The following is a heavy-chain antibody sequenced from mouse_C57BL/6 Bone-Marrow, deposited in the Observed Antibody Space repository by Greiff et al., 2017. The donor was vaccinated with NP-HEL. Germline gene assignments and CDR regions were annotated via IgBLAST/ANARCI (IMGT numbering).Heavy chain of an antibody. CDR3: ARRQSYWYFDV. Sequence: VQLQQPGAELVKPGASVKLSCKASGYTFTSYWMHWVKQRPGQGLEWIGMIHPNSGSTNYNEKFKSKATLTVDKSSSTAYMQLSSLTSEDSAVYYCARRQSYWYFDVWGTGTTVTVSS. D-gene: IGHD6-1*01. V-gene: IGHV1-64*01. CDR2: IHPNSGST. CDR1: GYTFTSYW. J-gene: IGHJ1*03.